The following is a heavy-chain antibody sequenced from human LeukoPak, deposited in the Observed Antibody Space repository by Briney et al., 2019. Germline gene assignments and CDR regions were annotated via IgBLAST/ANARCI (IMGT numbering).Heavy chain of an antibody. CDR2: VTASGDST. D-gene: IGHD6-19*01. Sequence: GGSLRLSGAASGFTFSSYAMTWLRQAPGKGLEWVATVTASGDSTYYADSVKGRFTISRDNSKNTLYLQMNSLRAEDTAVYYCARELAVAGPQGGFDYWGQGTLVTVSS. J-gene: IGHJ4*02. CDR3: ARELAVAGPQGGFDY. CDR1: GFTFSSYA. V-gene: IGHV3-23*01.